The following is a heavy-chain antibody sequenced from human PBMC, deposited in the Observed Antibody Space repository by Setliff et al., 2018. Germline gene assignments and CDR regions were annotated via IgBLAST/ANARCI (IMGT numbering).Heavy chain of an antibody. CDR3: ASYARYCYGGSCYYFDY. V-gene: IGHV1-18*01. J-gene: IGHJ4*02. Sequence: GASVKVSCKTSGFMFSTYGLSWVRQAPGQGPEWIGCISGFTGDTHYAPKFQDRVTMTRDTSTGTVNMELSSLRSEDTAVYYCASYARYCYGGSCYYFDYWGQGTLVTVSS. D-gene: IGHD2-15*01. CDR1: GFMFSTYG. CDR2: ISGFTGDT.